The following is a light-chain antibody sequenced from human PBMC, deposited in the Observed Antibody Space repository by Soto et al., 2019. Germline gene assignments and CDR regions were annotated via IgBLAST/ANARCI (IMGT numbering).Light chain of an antibody. J-gene: IGLJ2*01. CDR3: CSYTGSSTPVV. Sequence: QSALTQPASVSGSPGQSITISCTGTSSDVGSYNYVSWYQQHPGKAPKLMIYEVSKRPSGVSHRFSGSKSGNTASLTISGLQAEDEADYFCCSYTGSSTPVVFGGGTKLTVL. CDR2: EVS. V-gene: IGLV2-23*02. CDR1: SSDVGSYNY.